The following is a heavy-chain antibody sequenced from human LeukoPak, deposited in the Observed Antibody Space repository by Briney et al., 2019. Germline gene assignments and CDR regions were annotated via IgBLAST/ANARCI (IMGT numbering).Heavy chain of an antibody. CDR3: ARRSGVLDSRDSRYHFDH. CDR1: GGSISSHY. J-gene: IGHJ4*02. Sequence: TSSETLSLTCIVSGGSISSHYRSWIRQPPGKGLEYIGYIYYSGSTDYNPPLKSRVTISLDTSKNQFSLNLSSVTAADTAVYYCARRSGVLDSRDSRYHFDHWGQGTLVTVSS. D-gene: IGHD3-22*01. V-gene: IGHV4-59*11. CDR2: IYYSGST.